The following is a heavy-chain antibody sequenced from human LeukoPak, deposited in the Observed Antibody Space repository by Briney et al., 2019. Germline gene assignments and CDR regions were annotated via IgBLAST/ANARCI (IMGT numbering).Heavy chain of an antibody. V-gene: IGHV4-39*01. J-gene: IGHJ4*02. CDR3: ARLYYDSSGYYQICYFDY. D-gene: IGHD3-22*01. CDR1: GGSISSSSYY. Sequence: SETLSLTCTVSGGSISSSSYYWGWVRQPPGQGLEWIGSIYYSGSTYYNPSLKSRVTISVDTSKNQFSLNLSSVTAADTAVYYCARLYYDSSGYYQICYFDYWGQGTLVTVSS. CDR2: IYYSGST.